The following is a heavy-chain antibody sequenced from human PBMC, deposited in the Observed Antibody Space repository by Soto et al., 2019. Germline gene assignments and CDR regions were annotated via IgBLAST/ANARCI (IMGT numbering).Heavy chain of an antibody. CDR3: ARGGRWNPSNRKPKISYFDY. D-gene: IGHD1-1*01. V-gene: IGHV4-34*01. Sequence: SETLSLTCAVYGGSFSGYYWSWIRQPPGKGLEWIGEINHSGSTNYNPSLKSRVTISVDTSKNQFSLKLSSVTAADTAVYYCARGGRWNPSNRKPKISYFDYWGQGTLVTVSS. CDR1: GGSFSGYY. J-gene: IGHJ4*02. CDR2: INHSGST.